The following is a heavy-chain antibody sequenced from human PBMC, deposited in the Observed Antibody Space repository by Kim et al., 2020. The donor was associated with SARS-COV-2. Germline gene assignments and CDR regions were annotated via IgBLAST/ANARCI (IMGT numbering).Heavy chain of an antibody. CDR1: GGSISSYY. J-gene: IGHJ5*02. CDR3: ARDRLGYSLWFDP. D-gene: IGHD1-1*01. CDR2: IYYSGST. Sequence: SETLSLTCTVSGGSISSYYWSWIRQPPGKGLEWIGYIYYSGSTNYNPSLKSRVTISVDTSKNQFSLKLSSVTAADTAVYYCARDRLGYSLWFDPWGQGTLVTISS. V-gene: IGHV4-59*01.